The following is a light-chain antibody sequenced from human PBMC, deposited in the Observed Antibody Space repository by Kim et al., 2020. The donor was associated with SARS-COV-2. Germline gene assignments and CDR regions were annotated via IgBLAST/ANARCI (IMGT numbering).Light chain of an antibody. CDR3: AVWDDNLNGHV. J-gene: IGLJ3*02. CDR1: WSNIGSNA. V-gene: IGLV1-44*01. CDR2: NND. Sequence: QSVLTQPSTASGTPGQRVSISCSGRWSNIGSNAVNWYQQLPGTAPKLLLYNNDQRPSGVPDRFSGSRSGTSASLAISGLQSDAETMYYCAVWDDNLNGHVFGGGTQLTVL.